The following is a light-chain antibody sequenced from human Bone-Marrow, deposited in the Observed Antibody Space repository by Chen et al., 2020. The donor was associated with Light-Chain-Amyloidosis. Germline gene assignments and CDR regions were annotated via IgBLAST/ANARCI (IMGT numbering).Light chain of an antibody. CDR2: GAS. CDR1: QRLSSN. J-gene: IGKJ4*01. CDR3: QQYHNWPPLT. V-gene: IGKV3-15*01. Sequence: EIVLTQSPATLSVSPGERATLSCRASQRLSSNLAWYQHKPGQAPRLLIFGASTRATGTPARFSGSGSGTDFTLTISSMQSEDFAVYYCQQYHNWPPLTFGGGTKVEIK.